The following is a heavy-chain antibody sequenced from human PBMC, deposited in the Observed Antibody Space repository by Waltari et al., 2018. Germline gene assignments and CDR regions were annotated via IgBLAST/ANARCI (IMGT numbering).Heavy chain of an antibody. J-gene: IGHJ6*02. V-gene: IGHV3-74*01. D-gene: IGHD2-15*01. CDR2: ITSDGSRT. CDR3: ASHRPGGYGMDV. Sequence: VQLVEFGGGLVQPGGCLRLSCEASGFTFISYWMCWVRQVPGKGRVWVSTITSDGSRTRYADSVKGRFTISRDNAKNTLYLQTNSLRAEDTAVYYCASHRPGGYGMDVWGHGTTVTVSS. CDR1: GFTFISYW.